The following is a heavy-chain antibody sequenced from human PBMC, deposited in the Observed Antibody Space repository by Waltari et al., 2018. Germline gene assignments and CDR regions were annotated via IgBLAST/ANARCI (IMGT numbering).Heavy chain of an antibody. V-gene: IGHV1-69*01. CDR1: GGTFSSYA. D-gene: IGHD6-19*01. J-gene: IGHJ2*01. Sequence: QVQLVQSGAEVKKPGSSVKVSCKASGGTFSSYAISWVRQAPGQGPEWMGGIIPIFGTANYAQKFQGRVTITADESTSTAYMELSSLRSEDTAVYYCARVGFVVIAVAGTPTRDWYFDLWGRGTLVTVSS. CDR2: IIPIFGTA. CDR3: ARVGFVVIAVAGTPTRDWYFDL.